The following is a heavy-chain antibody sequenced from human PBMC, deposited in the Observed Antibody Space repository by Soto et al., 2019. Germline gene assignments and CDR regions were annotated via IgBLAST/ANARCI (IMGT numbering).Heavy chain of an antibody. CDR1: GGSFSGYY. CDR3: ARTGIAVAGLKYFQH. J-gene: IGHJ1*01. V-gene: IGHV4-34*01. CDR2: INHSGST. D-gene: IGHD6-19*01. Sequence: QVQLQQWGAGLLKPSETLSLTCAVYGGSFSGYYWSWIRQPPGKGLEGIGEINHSGSTNYNPSLRSRVTISVDTSKNQFSLKLSSVTAADTAVYYCARTGIAVAGLKYFQHWGQGTLGTVSS.